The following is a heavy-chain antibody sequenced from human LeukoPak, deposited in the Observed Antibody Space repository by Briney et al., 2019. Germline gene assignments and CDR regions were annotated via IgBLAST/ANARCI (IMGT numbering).Heavy chain of an antibody. D-gene: IGHD1-7*01. CDR3: AGELELPSWFDP. CDR2: INHSGST. J-gene: IGHJ5*02. CDR1: GGSFSGYY. Sequence: SETLSLTCAVYGGSFSGYYWSWIRQPPGKGLEWIGEINHSGSTNYNPSLKSRVTISVDTSKNQFSLKLSSVTAADTAVYYCAGELELPSWFDPWGQGALVTVSS. V-gene: IGHV4-34*01.